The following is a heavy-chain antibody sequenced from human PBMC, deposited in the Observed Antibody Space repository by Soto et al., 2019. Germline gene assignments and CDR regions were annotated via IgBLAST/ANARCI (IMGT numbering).Heavy chain of an antibody. Sequence: QVQLVQSGAEVKKPGSSVKVSCKASGGTFSSYTINWVRQAPGQGLEWIGRIIPALGVPNYAHNFQGRATITADRFTSTAYMDLTSLTSEDTAVYYCASGNYGTNSGWFDPWGQGTLVTVSS. D-gene: IGHD4-17*01. CDR3: ASGNYGTNSGWFDP. J-gene: IGHJ5*02. CDR1: GGTFSSYT. V-gene: IGHV1-69*02. CDR2: IIPALGVP.